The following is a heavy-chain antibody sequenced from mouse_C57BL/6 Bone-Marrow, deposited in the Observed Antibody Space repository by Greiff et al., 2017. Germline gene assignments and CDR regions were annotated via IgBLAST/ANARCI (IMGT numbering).Heavy chain of an antibody. D-gene: IGHD1-1*01. V-gene: IGHV3-6*01. CDR2: ISYDGSN. J-gene: IGHJ1*03. Sequence: EVKLMESGPGLVKPSQSLSLTCSVTGYSITSGYYWNWIRQFPGNKLEWMGYISYDGSNNYNPSLKNRISITRDTSKNQFFLKLNAVTTEDTATYYCARGGEFITTVPWYFDVWGTGTTVTVSS. CDR3: ARGGEFITTVPWYFDV. CDR1: GYSITSGYY.